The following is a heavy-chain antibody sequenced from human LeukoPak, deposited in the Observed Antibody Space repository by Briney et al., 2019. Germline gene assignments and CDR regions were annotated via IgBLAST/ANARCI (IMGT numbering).Heavy chain of an antibody. CDR3: ARIYNCFDP. CDR1: GGSMSSGSYY. J-gene: IGHJ5*02. V-gene: IGHV4-61*02. Sequence: NPSETLSLTCTVSGGSMSSGSYYWSWIRQPAGKGLEWIGRIYTSGSTNYNPSLRSRVTISEDTSKNQFSLKLSSVTAADTAVYYCARIYNCFDPWGQGTLVTVSS. CDR2: IYTSGST.